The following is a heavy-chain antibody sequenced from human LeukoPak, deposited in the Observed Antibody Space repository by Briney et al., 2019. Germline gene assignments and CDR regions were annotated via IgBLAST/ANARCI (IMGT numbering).Heavy chain of an antibody. V-gene: IGHV5-51*01. J-gene: IGHJ4*02. Sequence: GESLKISCKVSGXSFTNYWIGWVRQMPGKGLEWMGISYPDDSDTKYSPSFQGQVTISADKSISTAYLQWSSLKASDTAMYYCARSGRLGYCSGGSCFRWDYWGQGTLVTVSS. D-gene: IGHD2-15*01. CDR3: ARSGRLGYCSGGSCFRWDY. CDR1: GXSFTNYW. CDR2: SYPDDSDT.